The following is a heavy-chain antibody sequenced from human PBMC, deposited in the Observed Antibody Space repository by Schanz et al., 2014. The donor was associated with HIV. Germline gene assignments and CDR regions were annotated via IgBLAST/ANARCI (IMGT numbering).Heavy chain of an antibody. CDR3: ARDVAGCSGTSCYSDAFDI. V-gene: IGHV3-33*08. CDR2: TWYDGSNK. CDR1: GFTFGTRW. Sequence: QLVESGGGLVQPGKSLRLSCAASGFTFGTRWMYWVRPGPGKGLAWVAVTWYDGSNKYYADSVKGRFTISRDNSKNTLFLQMNSLRAEDTAVYFCARDVAGCSGTSCYSDAFDIWGQGTLVTVSS. J-gene: IGHJ3*02. D-gene: IGHD2-2*01.